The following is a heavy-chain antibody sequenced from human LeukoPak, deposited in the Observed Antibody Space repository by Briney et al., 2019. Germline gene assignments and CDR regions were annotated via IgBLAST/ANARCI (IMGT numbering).Heavy chain of an antibody. CDR2: IKTKTGGT. Sequence: ASVKVSCKASGYIFTDSYMHWGREAPGQGLGWMGWIKTKTGGTNYAQRFQSRVTTTRDTSIRTAYLELTSVRSVATAVSYCATDGRLTILVRGIITEGRPPKNRDQGAQVTVSS. J-gene: IGHJ4*02. CDR1: GYIFTDSY. V-gene: IGHV1-2*02. CDR3: ATDGRLTILVRGIITEGRPPKN. D-gene: IGHD3-10*01.